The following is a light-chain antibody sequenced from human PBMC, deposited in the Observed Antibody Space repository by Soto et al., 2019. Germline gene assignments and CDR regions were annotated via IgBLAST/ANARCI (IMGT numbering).Light chain of an antibody. CDR2: YAS. J-gene: IGKJ1*01. CDR1: QYVGTT. CDR3: HQRQSLPRT. Sequence: EIVLPQSPAPLSSSPGEPAPLSCRASQYVGTTLAWYQHKPGQPPTHLIYYASDWPTGIPARFSGSGSGTDFTLTINSLAPEDFAIYYCHQRQSLPRTFGQGTKVDI. V-gene: IGKV3-11*01.